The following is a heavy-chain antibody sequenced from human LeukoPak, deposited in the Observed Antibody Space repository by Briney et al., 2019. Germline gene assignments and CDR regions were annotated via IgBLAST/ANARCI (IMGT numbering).Heavy chain of an antibody. D-gene: IGHD4-17*01. J-gene: IGHJ4*02. CDR2: ISTDGSTT. CDR3: ARGYYGVNDY. V-gene: IGHV3-74*01. Sequence: GGSLRLSCAASGFTVSSYWMHWVRQAPGKGLVWVSRISTDGSTTNYADSVKGRFTISRDNAKNTLYLQMNSLRAEDTAVYYCARGYYGVNDYWGQGTLVAVSS. CDR1: GFTVSSYW.